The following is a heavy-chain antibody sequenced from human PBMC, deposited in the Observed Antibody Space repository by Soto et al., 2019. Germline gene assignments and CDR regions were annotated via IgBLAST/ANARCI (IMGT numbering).Heavy chain of an antibody. V-gene: IGHV3-74*01. J-gene: IGHJ5*02. CDR1: GFTFSSYW. Sequence: EVQLVESGGGLVQPGGSLRLSCAASGFTFSSYWMHWVRQAPGKGLVWVSRINTDGSRTSYADSVKGRFTISRDNAKNKVYLQMNSLRAEETAVYYWARVKSGSYDWFDPWGQGTLVTVSS. CDR2: INTDGSRT. D-gene: IGHD3-10*01. CDR3: ARVKSGSYDWFDP.